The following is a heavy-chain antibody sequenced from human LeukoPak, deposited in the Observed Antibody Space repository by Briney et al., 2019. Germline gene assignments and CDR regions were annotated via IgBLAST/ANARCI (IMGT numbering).Heavy chain of an antibody. D-gene: IGHD5-24*01. CDR1: GGTFSSYA. V-gene: IGHV1-69*13. J-gene: IGHJ6*02. Sequence: SVKVSCKASGGTFSSYAISWVRQAPGQGLEWMGGIIPIFGTANYAQKFQGRVTITADESTSTAYMELSSLRSEDTAVYYCARDPGHPQLEMATITYYYYGMDVWGQGTTVTVSS. CDR2: IIPIFGTA. CDR3: ARDPGHPQLEMATITYYYYGMDV.